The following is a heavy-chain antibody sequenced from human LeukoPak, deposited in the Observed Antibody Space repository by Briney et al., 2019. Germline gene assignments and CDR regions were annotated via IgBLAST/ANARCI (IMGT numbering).Heavy chain of an antibody. Sequence: ASVKVSCKASGYTFTSYYMHWVRQAPGQGREWMGIINPSGGSTSYAQKFQGRVTMTRDTSTSTVYMELSSLRSEDTAVYYCARDEGYCSSTSCYTRFDYWGQGTLVTVSS. V-gene: IGHV1-46*01. CDR2: INPSGGST. D-gene: IGHD2-2*02. CDR3: ARDEGYCSSTSCYTRFDY. CDR1: GYTFTSYY. J-gene: IGHJ4*02.